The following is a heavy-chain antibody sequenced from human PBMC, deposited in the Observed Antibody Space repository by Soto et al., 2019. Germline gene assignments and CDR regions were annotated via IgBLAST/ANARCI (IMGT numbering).Heavy chain of an antibody. J-gene: IGHJ6*03. Sequence: PGGSLRLSCTASGFTFGDYAMSWFRQAPGKGLEWVGFIRSKAYGGTTEYAASVKGRFTISRDDSRSIAYLQMNSLKTEDTAVYYCTRDRWIQLSHYHYYMDVWGKGTTVTVSS. CDR3: TRDRWIQLSHYHYYMDV. V-gene: IGHV3-49*03. CDR2: IRSKAYGGTT. CDR1: GFTFGDYA. D-gene: IGHD5-18*01.